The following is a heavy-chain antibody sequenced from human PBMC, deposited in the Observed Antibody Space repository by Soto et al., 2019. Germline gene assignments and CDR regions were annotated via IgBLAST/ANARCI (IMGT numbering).Heavy chain of an antibody. CDR3: ARASSWLVTDS. J-gene: IGHJ5*01. D-gene: IGHD6-13*01. V-gene: IGHV1-3*01. Sequence: KFQGRVTITRDTSASTAYMELSSLRSEDTAVYYCARASSWLVTDSWGQGTLVTVSS.